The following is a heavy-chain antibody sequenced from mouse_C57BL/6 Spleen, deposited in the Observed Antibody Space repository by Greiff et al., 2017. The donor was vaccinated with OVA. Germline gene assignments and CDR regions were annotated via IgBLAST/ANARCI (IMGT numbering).Heavy chain of an antibody. D-gene: IGHD4-1*02. J-gene: IGHJ1*03. Sequence: EVQLQQSGAELVKPGASVKLSCTASGFNIKDYYMHWVKQRTEQGLEWIGRLDPADGDTTYAPTFPGKATITADTSSNTAYLQLSSLTSEDTAVYYCAQLGRDWYFDVWGTGTTVTVSS. CDR3: AQLGRDWYFDV. CDR1: GFNIKDYY. V-gene: IGHV14-2*01. CDR2: LDPADGDT.